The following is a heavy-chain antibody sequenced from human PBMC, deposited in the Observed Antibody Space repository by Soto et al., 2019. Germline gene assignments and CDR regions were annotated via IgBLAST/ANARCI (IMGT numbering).Heavy chain of an antibody. CDR3: ERPTKRGNYYYGMDV. V-gene: IGHV5-51*01. D-gene: IGHD1-1*01. Sequence: GESLKISCKGSGYSFTSYWIGWVRQMPGKGLECMGIIYPGDSDTRYSPSFQGQVTISADKSISTAYLQWSSLQASDTAMYYCERPTKRGNYYYGMDVWGQGTTVTVSS. CDR2: IYPGDSDT. J-gene: IGHJ6*02. CDR1: GYSFTSYW.